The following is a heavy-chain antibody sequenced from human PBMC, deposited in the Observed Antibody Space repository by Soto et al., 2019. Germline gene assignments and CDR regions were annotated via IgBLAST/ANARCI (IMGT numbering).Heavy chain of an antibody. J-gene: IGHJ4*02. CDR1: AFTFSTYA. CDR3: ARESEDLTSNFDY. CDR2: ISGSGGST. V-gene: IGHV3-23*01. Sequence: GGSLTLSCAASAFTFSTYAMSWVRQAPGKGLEWVSTISGSGGSTYYADSVKGRFTISRENAKNSLYLEMNSLRAEDTAVYYCARESEDLTSNFDYWGQGTLVTVSS.